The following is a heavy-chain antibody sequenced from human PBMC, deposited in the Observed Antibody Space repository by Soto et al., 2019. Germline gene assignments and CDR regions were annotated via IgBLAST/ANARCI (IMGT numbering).Heavy chain of an antibody. Sequence: PGGSLRLSGAASGFTFIDYWMHWVRQGPGKGLVWVSRISSDGSSTTYADSVKGRFTISRDNAKNTLYLQMNSLRAEDTAVYYCARAFGYVDAFDVWGQGTMVTVSS. CDR2: ISSDGSST. J-gene: IGHJ3*01. D-gene: IGHD2-2*01. V-gene: IGHV3-74*01. CDR1: GFTFIDYW. CDR3: ARAFGYVDAFDV.